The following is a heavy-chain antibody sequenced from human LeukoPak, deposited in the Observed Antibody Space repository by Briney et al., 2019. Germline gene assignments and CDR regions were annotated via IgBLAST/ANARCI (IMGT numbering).Heavy chain of an antibody. V-gene: IGHV3-30-3*01. Sequence: GGSLRLSCAASGFTFSSCAMHWVRQAPGKGLEWVAVISYDGSNKYYADSVKGRFTISRDNSKNTLYLQMNSLRAEDTAVYYCARSDSSGPEDYWGQGTLVTVSS. CDR2: ISYDGSNK. D-gene: IGHD3-22*01. CDR3: ARSDSSGPEDY. J-gene: IGHJ4*02. CDR1: GFTFSSCA.